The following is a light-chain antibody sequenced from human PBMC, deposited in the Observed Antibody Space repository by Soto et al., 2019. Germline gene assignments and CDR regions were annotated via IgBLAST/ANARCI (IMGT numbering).Light chain of an antibody. CDR1: QSVSSNY. J-gene: IGKJ1*01. CDR3: QQYGSAPWT. V-gene: IGKV3-20*01. Sequence: EIVLTQSPGTLSLSPGERASLSCRASQSVSSNYLAWFQQKPGQAPRLLISGASNRASDIPDRFSGSGSGTDFTLTISRLEPEDFAVYYCQQYGSAPWTFGQGTKVDIK. CDR2: GAS.